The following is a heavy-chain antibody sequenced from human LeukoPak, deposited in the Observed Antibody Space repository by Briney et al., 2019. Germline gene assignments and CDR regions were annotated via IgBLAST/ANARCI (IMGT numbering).Heavy chain of an antibody. CDR2: INNDGSST. D-gene: IGHD5-18*01. V-gene: IGHV3-74*01. CDR3: ARREPNYSYFK. CDR1: GFTFSRYW. J-gene: IGHJ4*02. Sequence: GGSLRLSCAASGFTFSRYWMHWVRQAPGNGLVWVSRINNDGSSTVYADSVKGRFTISRDNAKNTVYLQMNSLRVEDTAVYYCARREPNYSYFKWGQGTLVSVSS.